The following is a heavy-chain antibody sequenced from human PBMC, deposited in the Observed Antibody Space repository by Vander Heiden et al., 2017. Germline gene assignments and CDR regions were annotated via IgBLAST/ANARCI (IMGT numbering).Heavy chain of an antibody. CDR2: IRSKAYGGTT. CDR3: SKDWGNGSGSYVFDV. Sequence: LVESGGGLVKPGRSLTLPCPASGFKFGDYPMRWFRQAPGKGLEWIGYIRSKAYGGTTYYAASVKDRFTISRDDSKSTAYLQMNSLESADSAIYYCSKDWGNGSGSYVFDVWGQGTMVTVSS. D-gene: IGHD3-10*01. V-gene: IGHV3-49*05. J-gene: IGHJ3*01. CDR1: GFKFGDYP.